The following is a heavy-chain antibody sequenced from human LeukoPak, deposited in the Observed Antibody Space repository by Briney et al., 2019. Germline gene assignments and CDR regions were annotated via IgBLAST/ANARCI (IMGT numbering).Heavy chain of an antibody. D-gene: IGHD3-3*01. V-gene: IGHV3-23*01. Sequence: PGGSLRLSCAASGFTFSSYAMSWVRQAPGKGLEWVSATSGSGGSTYYADSVKGRFTISRDNSKNTLYLQMNSLRAEDTAVYYCATLTIFGVDNNWFDPWGQGTLVTVSS. CDR1: GFTFSSYA. J-gene: IGHJ5*02. CDR2: TSGSGGST. CDR3: ATLTIFGVDNNWFDP.